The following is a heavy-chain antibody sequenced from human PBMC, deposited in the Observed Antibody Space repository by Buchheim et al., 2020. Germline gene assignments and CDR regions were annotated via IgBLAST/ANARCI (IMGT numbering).Heavy chain of an antibody. D-gene: IGHD3-9*01. J-gene: IGHJ4*02. Sequence: QITLNESGPTLVKPTQTLTLTCSFSGFSLSRSGVGVGWIRQSPGKALEWLTIIYWDDNNHYSPALKSRPTVTKDTSKSQVVLTMTNMDPVDTGTYYCAYSAFRYMGSYFFDYWGQGAL. V-gene: IGHV2-5*02. CDR1: GFSLSRSGVG. CDR2: IYWDDNN. CDR3: AYSAFRYMGSYFFDY.